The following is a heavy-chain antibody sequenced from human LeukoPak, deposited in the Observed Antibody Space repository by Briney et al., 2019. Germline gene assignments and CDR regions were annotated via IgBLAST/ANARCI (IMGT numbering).Heavy chain of an antibody. CDR3: ARAEHIVVVTRGLYFDY. CDR2: IYTSGST. D-gene: IGHD2-21*02. V-gene: IGHV4-4*07. J-gene: IGHJ4*02. Sequence: SETLSLTCTVSGGSISSYYWSWIRQPTGKGLDWIGRIYTSGSTNNPSLKSRVTLSVDTSKNQFSLKLSSVTAADTAVYYCARAEHIVVVTRGLYFDYWGQGTLITVSS. CDR1: GGSISSYY.